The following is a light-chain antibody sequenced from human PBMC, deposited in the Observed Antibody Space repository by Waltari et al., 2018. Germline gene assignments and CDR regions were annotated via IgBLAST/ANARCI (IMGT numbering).Light chain of an antibody. Sequence: DIQLTQSPSFLSASVVDRVTITCRASQGISSYLAWYQQKPGKAPEVLISAASSLQSGVPSRFSGSGSGTEFTLTISSLQPEDFATYYCQQLNTYPLTFGGGTKVEIK. CDR1: QGISSY. J-gene: IGKJ4*01. CDR3: QQLNTYPLT. CDR2: AAS. V-gene: IGKV1-9*01.